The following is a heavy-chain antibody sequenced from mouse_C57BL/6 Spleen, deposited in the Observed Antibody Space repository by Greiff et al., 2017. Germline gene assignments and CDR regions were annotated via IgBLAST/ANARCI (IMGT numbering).Heavy chain of an antibody. Sequence: VKLQQPGAELVRPGTSVKLSCKASGYTFTSYWMHWVKQRPGQGLEWIGVIDPSDSYTNYNQQFKGKATLTVDTSSSTAYMQLSSLTSEDSAVYYCARSYAMDYWGQGTSVTVSS. CDR2: IDPSDSYT. CDR1: GYTFTSYW. J-gene: IGHJ4*01. CDR3: ARSYAMDY. V-gene: IGHV1-59*01.